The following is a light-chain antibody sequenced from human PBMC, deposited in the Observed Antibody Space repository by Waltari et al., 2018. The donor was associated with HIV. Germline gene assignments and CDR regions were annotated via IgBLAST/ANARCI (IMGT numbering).Light chain of an antibody. CDR3: QSYDDNNSWI. CDR2: GNN. Sequence: QSVLTQPPSVSGAPGQRVTISCTGSSSNIGARARFDVHWYQQLPGTAPKLLIYGNNNRPSGVPDRFSGSIDSSSNSASLTISGLKTEDEATYYCQSYDDNNSWIFGGGTMLTVL. J-gene: IGLJ3*02. CDR1: SSNIGARARFD. V-gene: IGLV1-40*01.